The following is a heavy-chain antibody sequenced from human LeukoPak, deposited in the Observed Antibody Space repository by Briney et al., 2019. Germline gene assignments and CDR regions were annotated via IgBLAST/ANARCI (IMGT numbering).Heavy chain of an antibody. Sequence: ASVKVSCKASGYTFISYAMNWVRQAPGQGLEWMGWINTNTGNPTYAQGFTGRFVFSLDTSVSTAYLQICSLKAEDTAVYYCAREFKWLGRYYYYYYGMDVWGQGTTVTVSS. CDR1: GYTFISYA. J-gene: IGHJ6*02. CDR2: INTNTGNP. D-gene: IGHD6-19*01. V-gene: IGHV7-4-1*01. CDR3: AREFKWLGRYYYYYYGMDV.